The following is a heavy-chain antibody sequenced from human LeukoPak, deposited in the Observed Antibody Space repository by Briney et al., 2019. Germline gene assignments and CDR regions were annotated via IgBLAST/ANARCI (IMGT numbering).Heavy chain of an antibody. CDR1: GFTFSSYA. D-gene: IGHD6-13*01. V-gene: IGHV3-23*01. CDR3: AKDPSYSSTWYNGDY. Sequence: GGSLRLSCAASGFTFSSYAMSWGRQAPGKGLEWVSTIIGSGDSTYYADSVKGRFTISRDNSENTLYLQMSSLRADDTAMYYCAKDPSYSSTWYNGDYWGQGTLVTVSS. J-gene: IGHJ4*02. CDR2: IIGSGDST.